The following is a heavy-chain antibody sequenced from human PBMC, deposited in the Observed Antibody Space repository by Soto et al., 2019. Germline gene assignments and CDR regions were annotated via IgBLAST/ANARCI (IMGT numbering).Heavy chain of an antibody. CDR2: IYYSGST. J-gene: IGHJ6*02. Sequence: PXETLSLACAVSGYSISSSTWWGWIRQPPVKGLEWIGYIYYSGSTYYNPSLKSRVTMSVDTSKNQFSLKLSSVTAVDTAVYYCARNGGYYYGMDVWGQGTTVTVSS. CDR3: ARNGGYYYGMDV. V-gene: IGHV4-28*01. CDR1: GYSISSSTW.